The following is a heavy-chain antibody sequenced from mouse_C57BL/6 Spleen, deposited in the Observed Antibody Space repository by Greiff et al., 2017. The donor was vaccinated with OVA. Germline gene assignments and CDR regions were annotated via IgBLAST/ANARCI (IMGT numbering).Heavy chain of an antibody. D-gene: IGHD1-1*01. CDR1: GYAFSSYW. CDR2: IYPGDGDT. CDR3: ARRGDYDGSLAY. Sequence: VQLQQSGAELVKPGASVKISCKASGYAFSSYWMNWVKQRPGKGLEWIGQIYPGDGDTNYTGQFKGKATLTADKSSSTAYMQLSSLTAEDSAVYFCARRGDYDGSLAYWGQGTLVTVSA. V-gene: IGHV1-80*01. J-gene: IGHJ3*01.